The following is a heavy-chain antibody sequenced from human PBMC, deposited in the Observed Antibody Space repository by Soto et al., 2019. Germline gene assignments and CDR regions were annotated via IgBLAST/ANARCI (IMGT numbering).Heavy chain of an antibody. D-gene: IGHD3-10*01. V-gene: IGHV3-23*01. CDR1: GFTFNNYA. CDR3: AKGRGGSGSLTPRVDF. Sequence: EVQLLESGGGLVQPGGSLRLSCAASGFTFNNYAMTWVRQAPGKGLEWVSAISGGGDTTSYADSVKGRFTVSRDGSKNTLYLQMSSRRAKDTALYYCAKGRGGSGSLTPRVDFWGQGTLVTVSS. J-gene: IGHJ4*02. CDR2: ISGGGDTT.